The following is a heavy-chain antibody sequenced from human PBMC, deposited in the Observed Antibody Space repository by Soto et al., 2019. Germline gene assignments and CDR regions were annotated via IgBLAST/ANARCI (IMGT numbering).Heavy chain of an antibody. J-gene: IGHJ4*02. CDR2: IIPIFGTA. CDR1: GGTFSSYA. D-gene: IGHD3-22*01. Sequence: QVQLVQSGAEVKKPGSSVKVSCKASGGTFSSYAISWVRQAPGQGLEWMGGIIPIFGTANYAQKFQGRVTITADESTSTDYMELSSLRSEDTAVYYWARAAGTMIVVAYFDYWGQGTLVTVSS. CDR3: ARAAGTMIVVAYFDY. V-gene: IGHV1-69*01.